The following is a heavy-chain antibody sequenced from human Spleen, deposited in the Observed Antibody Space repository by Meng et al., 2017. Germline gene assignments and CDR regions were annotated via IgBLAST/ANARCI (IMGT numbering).Heavy chain of an antibody. CDR3: ARARAIGLYDILTGYYGNNWFDP. V-gene: IGHV3-30*04. Sequence: GGSLRLSCAASGFTFSSYAMHWVRQAPGKGLEWVAVISYDGSNKYYADSVKGRFTISRDNSKNTLYLQMNSLRAEDTAVYYCARARAIGLYDILTGYYGNNWFDPWGQGTLVTVSS. CDR2: ISYDGSNK. D-gene: IGHD3-9*01. CDR1: GFTFSSYA. J-gene: IGHJ5*02.